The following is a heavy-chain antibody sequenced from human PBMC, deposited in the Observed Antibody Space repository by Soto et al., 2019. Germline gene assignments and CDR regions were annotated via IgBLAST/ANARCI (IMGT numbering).Heavy chain of an antibody. CDR1: GDTFNSYV. J-gene: IGHJ4*02. D-gene: IGHD6-13*01. V-gene: IGHV1-69*17. CDR2: VIPIIGVT. Sequence: QMQLVQSGAEVKRPGSSVKVSCESSGDTFNSYVISWVRQAPGQGLEWMGGVIPIIGVTHYAQKFQGRVTISALSSTGTAYMELSNLGFENTALYYCARESLGAKGSDHWGQGTLVTVSS. CDR3: ARESLGAKGSDH.